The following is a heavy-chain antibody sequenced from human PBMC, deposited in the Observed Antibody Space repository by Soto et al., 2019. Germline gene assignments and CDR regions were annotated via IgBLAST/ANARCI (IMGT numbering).Heavy chain of an antibody. V-gene: IGHV3-23*05. CDR3: AKVQYISSSEDY. CDR2: IDSSGSRT. CDR1: GFTFGSYA. Sequence: GGSLRLSCAASGFTFGSYAMDGVRQAPGKGLEWISTIDSSGSRTYYTDSVKGRFTISRDNSKDTLYLQMNSLRIEDTAVYFCAKVQYISSSEDYWGQGALVTVSS. J-gene: IGHJ4*02. D-gene: IGHD6-6*01.